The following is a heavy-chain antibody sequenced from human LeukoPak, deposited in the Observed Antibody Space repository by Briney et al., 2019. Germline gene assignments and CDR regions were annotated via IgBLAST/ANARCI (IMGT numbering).Heavy chain of an antibody. Sequence: PSETLSLTCTVSGGSISSYYWSWIRQPPGKGLEWIGYIYYSGSTYYNPSLKSRVTISVDTSKNQFSLKLSSVTAADTAVYYCARRSQSGWTDYWGQGTLVTVSS. V-gene: IGHV4-59*08. D-gene: IGHD6-19*01. CDR3: ARRSQSGWTDY. CDR1: GGSISSYY. J-gene: IGHJ4*02. CDR2: IYYSGST.